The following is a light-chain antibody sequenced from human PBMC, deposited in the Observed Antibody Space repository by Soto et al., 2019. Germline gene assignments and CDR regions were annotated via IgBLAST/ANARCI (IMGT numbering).Light chain of an antibody. J-gene: IGLJ2*01. CDR2: DVS. CDR1: SSDVGGYNY. Sequence: QSALTQPASVSGSPGQSITISCTGTSSDVGGYNYVCWYQQHPGKAPKLMIYDVSNRPSGVSNRFSGSKSGNKASLTISGLQAEDEADYYCSSYTRRSTVVFGGGTKLTVL. CDR3: SSYTRRSTVV. V-gene: IGLV2-14*01.